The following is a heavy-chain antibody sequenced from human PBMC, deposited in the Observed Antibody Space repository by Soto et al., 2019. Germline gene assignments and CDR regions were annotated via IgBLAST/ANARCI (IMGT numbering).Heavy chain of an antibody. V-gene: IGHV3-23*01. CDR3: GKNYYFDN. J-gene: IGHJ4*02. Sequence: EVQLLESGGGLVQPGGSLRLSCAASGFTFSSYAMSWVRQAPGKGLEWVSSVCVSGDTNYAESVEGRFIICTDNAENTVHRQRNSLRDEDTAVYYCGKNYYFDNWGQETRVTVSS. CDR2: VCVSGDT. CDR1: GFTFSSYA.